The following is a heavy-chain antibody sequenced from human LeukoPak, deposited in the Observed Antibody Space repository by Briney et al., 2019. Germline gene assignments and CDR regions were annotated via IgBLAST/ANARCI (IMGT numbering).Heavy chain of an antibody. J-gene: IGHJ4*02. V-gene: IGHV3-74*01. CDR2: INSDGSSR. CDR1: GFTSSSYW. CDR3: ARESYDSSGYYYGGGFDY. Sequence: GGSLRLSCAASGFTSSSYWMHWIRQAPGKGLVWVSCINSDGSSRGYADSVKGRFTISRDNAKNTLYLQMNSLRAEDTAVYYCARESYDSSGYYYGGGFDYWGQGTLVTVSS. D-gene: IGHD3-22*01.